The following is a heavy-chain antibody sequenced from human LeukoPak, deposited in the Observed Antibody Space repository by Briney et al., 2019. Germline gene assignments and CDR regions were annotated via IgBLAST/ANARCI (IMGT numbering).Heavy chain of an antibody. CDR2: INPNSGGT. CDR3: AREKRTGTTLDNWFDP. V-gene: IGHV1-2*04. D-gene: IGHD1-7*01. J-gene: IGHJ5*02. CDR1: GYSFTGYY. Sequence: ASVKVSCKASGYSFTGYYMHWVRQAPGQGLEWMGWINPNSGGTNYAQKFQGWVTMTRDTSISTAYMELSSLRSEDTAVYYCAREKRTGTTLDNWFDPWGQGTLVTVSS.